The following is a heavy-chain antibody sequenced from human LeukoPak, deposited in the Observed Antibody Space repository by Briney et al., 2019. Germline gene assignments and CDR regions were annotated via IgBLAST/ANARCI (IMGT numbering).Heavy chain of an antibody. Sequence: ASVQVSCKVSGYTLTELSMHWVRQAPGKGLEWMGGFDPEDGETIYAQKFQGRVTMTEDTSTDTAYMELSSLRSEGTAVYYRATAYGDYYFDYWGQGTLVTVSS. CDR3: ATAYGDYYFDY. V-gene: IGHV1-24*01. CDR1: GYTLTELS. D-gene: IGHD4-17*01. J-gene: IGHJ4*02. CDR2: FDPEDGET.